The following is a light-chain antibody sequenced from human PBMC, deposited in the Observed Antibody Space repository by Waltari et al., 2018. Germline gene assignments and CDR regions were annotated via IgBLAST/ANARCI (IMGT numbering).Light chain of an antibody. V-gene: IGLV2-8*01. Sequence: QSALTQPPSASGSPGQSVTISCTGTSNDVAGYNYVSWYQQYPGKVPKLLIYEVNKRPSGVPDRFSGSKSGNTASLTASGLQAEDEATYYCTSYAGINNLVFGTGTKVTVL. CDR2: EVN. CDR1: SNDVAGYNY. CDR3: TSYAGINNLV. J-gene: IGLJ1*01.